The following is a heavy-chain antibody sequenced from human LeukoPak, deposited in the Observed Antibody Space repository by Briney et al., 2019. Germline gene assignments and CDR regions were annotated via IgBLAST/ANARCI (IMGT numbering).Heavy chain of an antibody. CDR3: ARRRNGYYYGSGHFDY. Sequence: SETLSLTCTVSGGSISSSSYYWGWIRQPPGKGLEWIGSIYYSGSTYYNPSLKSRVTISVDTSKNQFSLKLSSVTAADTAVYYCARRRNGYYYGSGHFDYWGQGTLVTVSS. V-gene: IGHV4-39*07. D-gene: IGHD3-10*01. CDR1: GGSISSSSYY. J-gene: IGHJ4*02. CDR2: IYYSGST.